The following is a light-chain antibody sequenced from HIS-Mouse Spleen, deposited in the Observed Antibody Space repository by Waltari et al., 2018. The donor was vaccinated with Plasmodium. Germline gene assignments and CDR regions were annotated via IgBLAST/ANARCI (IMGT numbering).Light chain of an antibody. Sequence: DIVMTQSPDSLAVSLGERATINCKSSQSVLYSSNNKNNLAWYQQKPGQPPKMLIYWASTPESWFPDRFSGSGSGTDFTLTISSLQAEDVAVYYCQQYYRTPWTFGQGTKVEIK. J-gene: IGKJ1*01. V-gene: IGKV4-1*01. CDR3: QQYYRTPWT. CDR2: WAS. CDR1: QSVLYSSNNKNN.